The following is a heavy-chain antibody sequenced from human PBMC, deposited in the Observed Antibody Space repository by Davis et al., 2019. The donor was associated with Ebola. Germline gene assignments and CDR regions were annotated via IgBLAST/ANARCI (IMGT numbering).Heavy chain of an antibody. D-gene: IGHD3-16*02. Sequence: GESLKISCAASGFTFSSYSMNWVRQAPGKGLEWVSSISSSSSYIYYADSVKGRFTISRDNAKNSLYLQMNSLRAEDTAVYYCARDTSVDYDYIWGSYRPFDYWGQGTLVTVSS. CDR2: ISSSSSYI. J-gene: IGHJ4*02. CDR3: ARDTSVDYDYIWGSYRPFDY. CDR1: GFTFSSYS. V-gene: IGHV3-21*01.